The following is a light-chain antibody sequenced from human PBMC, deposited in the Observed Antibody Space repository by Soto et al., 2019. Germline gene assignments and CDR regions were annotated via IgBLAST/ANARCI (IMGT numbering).Light chain of an antibody. J-gene: IGKJ1*01. CDR3: QQYNAWRT. V-gene: IGKV3-15*01. Sequence: EIVMTQSPATLSVSPGERATLSCRASQTVYNYLAWYQLKPGQAPRLLIYGASTRATGVPARFSGSGSGTEFSLTIDSLQSEDFAVYFCQQYNAWRTFGQGTKVEI. CDR2: GAS. CDR1: QTVYNY.